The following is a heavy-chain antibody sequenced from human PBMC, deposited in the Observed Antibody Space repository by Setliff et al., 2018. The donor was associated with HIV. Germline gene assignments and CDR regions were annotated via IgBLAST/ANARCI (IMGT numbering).Heavy chain of an antibody. V-gene: IGHV1-8*02. CDR1: GGTFSSYA. CDR3: ARMGLRELDYYYGMDV. J-gene: IGHJ6*02. Sequence: GASVKVSCKASGGTFSSYAISWVRQAPGQGLEWMGWMNPNSGNTGYAQKFQGRVTMTRDTSASTAYMELSSLRSEDTAVYYCARMGLRELDYYYGMDVWGQGTTVTVSS. CDR2: MNPNSGNT. D-gene: IGHD3-16*01.